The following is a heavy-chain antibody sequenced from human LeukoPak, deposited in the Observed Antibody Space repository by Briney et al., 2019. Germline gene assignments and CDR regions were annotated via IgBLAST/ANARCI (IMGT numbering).Heavy chain of an antibody. CDR3: ARERYDSSGSDY. V-gene: IGHV4-34*01. Sequence: SETLSLTCAVYGGSFSGYYWSWIRQPPGKGLEWIGEINHSGSTNYNPSLKSRATISVDTSKNQFSLKLCSVTAADTAVYYCARERYDSSGSDYWGQGTLVTVSS. CDR2: INHSGST. CDR1: GGSFSGYY. D-gene: IGHD3-22*01. J-gene: IGHJ4*02.